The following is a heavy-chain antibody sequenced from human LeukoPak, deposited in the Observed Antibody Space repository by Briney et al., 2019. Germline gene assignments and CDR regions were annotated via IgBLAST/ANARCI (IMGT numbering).Heavy chain of an antibody. CDR1: GFTFSSYG. CDR2: IRYDGSNK. Sequence: PGGSLRLSCAASGFTFSSYGMHWVRRAPGKGLEWVAFIRYDGSNKYYADSVKGRFTISRDNSKNTLYLQMNSLRAEDTAVYYCAKDRVPGYSSSWSPYWGQGTLVTVSS. V-gene: IGHV3-30*02. J-gene: IGHJ4*02. CDR3: AKDRVPGYSSSWSPY. D-gene: IGHD6-13*01.